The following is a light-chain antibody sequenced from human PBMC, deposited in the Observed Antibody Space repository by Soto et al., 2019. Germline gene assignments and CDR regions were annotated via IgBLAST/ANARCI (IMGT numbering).Light chain of an antibody. Sequence: EIVMTQSPATLSVSPGERATLSCRASQSIGSTLAWYQQKPGQAPRLLIYDASTRATGIPVRFSGSGSGTEFTLTINSLQSEDFTVYYCQQYNNWPFAFGPGTKVEIK. CDR1: QSIGST. J-gene: IGKJ3*01. CDR3: QQYNNWPFA. CDR2: DAS. V-gene: IGKV3-15*01.